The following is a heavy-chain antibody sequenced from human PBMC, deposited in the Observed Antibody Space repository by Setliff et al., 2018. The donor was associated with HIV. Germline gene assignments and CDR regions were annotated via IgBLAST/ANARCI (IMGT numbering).Heavy chain of an antibody. V-gene: IGHV1-2*02. Sequence: ASVKVSCKASGYRFTDYYIHWVRQAPGQGLEWMGWINPNSGGTNYAQKFQGRVTMTRDTSISTAYMELRGLTSDDSDVYYFARYLVVVPVAVGGLDVWGQGTTVTVSS. J-gene: IGHJ6*02. CDR2: INPNSGGT. CDR3: ARYLVVVPVAVGGLDV. D-gene: IGHD2-2*01. CDR1: GYRFTDYY.